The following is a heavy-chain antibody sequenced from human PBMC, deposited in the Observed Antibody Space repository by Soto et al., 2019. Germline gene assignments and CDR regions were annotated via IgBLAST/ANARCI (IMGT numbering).Heavy chain of an antibody. CDR2: IRSKTNSYAT. J-gene: IGHJ3*02. V-gene: IGHV3-73*01. Sequence: EVQLVESGGGLVQPGGSLKLSCAASGFTVSGSAVHWVRQASGKGLEWVGRIRSKTNSYATAYAASVKGRFTISRDDSKNTAYLQMNSLKTEDTAVYYCTMGELSFPRAFDIWGRGTMVTVSS. CDR1: GFTVSGSA. CDR3: TMGELSFPRAFDI. D-gene: IGHD3-16*02.